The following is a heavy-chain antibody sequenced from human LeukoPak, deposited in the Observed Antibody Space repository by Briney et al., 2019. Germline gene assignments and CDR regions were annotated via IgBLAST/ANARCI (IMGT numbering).Heavy chain of an antibody. CDR1: GFTFSSYW. V-gene: IGHV3-7*01. D-gene: IGHD3-22*01. Sequence: GGSLRLSCTTSGFTFSSYWMNWVRQAPGKGLEWVANINQDGSEKYYVDSVKGRFTISRDNAKNSLFLQMNSLRAEDTAVYYCATVRGYDSRDFDYWGQGTLVTVSS. CDR3: ATVRGYDSRDFDY. CDR2: INQDGSEK. J-gene: IGHJ4*02.